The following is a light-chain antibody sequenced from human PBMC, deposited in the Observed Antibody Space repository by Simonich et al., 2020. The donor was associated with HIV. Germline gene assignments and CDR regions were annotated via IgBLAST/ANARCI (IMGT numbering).Light chain of an antibody. CDR1: QSVLYSSNNKNY. Sequence: DIVMTQSPDSLAVSLGERATINCKSSQSVLYSSNNKNYLGWNQQKPAQPPKLLIYWASTRESGVPDRFSGSGSGTDFTLTISSRQAEDVAVYYCQQYYSTPWTFGQGTKVEIK. J-gene: IGKJ1*01. V-gene: IGKV4-1*01. CDR2: WAS. CDR3: QQYYSTPWT.